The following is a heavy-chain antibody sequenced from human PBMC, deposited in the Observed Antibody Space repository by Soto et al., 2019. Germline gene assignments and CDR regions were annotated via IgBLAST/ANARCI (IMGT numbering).Heavy chain of an antibody. CDR1: GYTFDCYG. CDR3: ARRDNGSNYYYVDGMDV. V-gene: IGHV1-18*01. CDR2: ISAYNGNT. D-gene: IGHD6-13*01. J-gene: IGHJ6*02. Sequence: GASVKVSCEDSGYTFDCYGIRWVCQAPGQGLERMGWISAYNGNTNYAHKLQGRVTMTTDTSTSTAYMELRSLRSDDTAVYYCARRDNGSNYYYVDGMDVWGQGTTVTVSS.